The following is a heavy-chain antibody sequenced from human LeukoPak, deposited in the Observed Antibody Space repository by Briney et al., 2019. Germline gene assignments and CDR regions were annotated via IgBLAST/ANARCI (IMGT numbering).Heavy chain of an antibody. Sequence: ASVKVSCKASGGTFSSYAISWVRQAPGQGLEWMGGIIPIFGTANYAQKFQGRVTITADESTSTAYMELSSLGSEDTAVYYCARLVGATQYYFDYWGQGTLVTVSS. CDR2: IIPIFGTA. V-gene: IGHV1-69*13. CDR1: GGTFSSYA. CDR3: ARLVGATQYYFDY. D-gene: IGHD1-26*01. J-gene: IGHJ4*02.